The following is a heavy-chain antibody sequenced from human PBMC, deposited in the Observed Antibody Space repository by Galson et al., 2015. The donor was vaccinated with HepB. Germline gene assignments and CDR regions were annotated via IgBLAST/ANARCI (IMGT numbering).Heavy chain of an antibody. V-gene: IGHV6-1*01. CDR2: TYYRSRWYN. CDR1: GDSVSSDRAA. D-gene: IGHD6-13*01. Sequence: CAISGDSVSSDRAAWNWIRQSPSRGLEWLGRTYYRSRWYNDYALSVKSRITINPHTSTNQFSLQLNSVTPEDTAMYYCARTVIYSSRWYESWFDPWGQGTLVTVSS. J-gene: IGHJ5*02. CDR3: ARTVIYSSRWYESWFDP.